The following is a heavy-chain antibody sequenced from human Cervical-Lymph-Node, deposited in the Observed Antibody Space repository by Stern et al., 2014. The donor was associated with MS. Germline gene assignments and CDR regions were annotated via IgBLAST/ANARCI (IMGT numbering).Heavy chain of an antibody. D-gene: IGHD1-1*01. J-gene: IGHJ4*02. Sequence: VQLVQSGAEVKKPGASVKVSCKASGYTFTTTGINWVRLAPGQGPEWMGWVSTYNGNTKYAQKLRGRVTMTTDTSTSTAYMELRSLRSDDTAVYYCARGDDKTSYDYWGQGTLVTVSS. CDR3: ARGDDKTSYDY. CDR2: VSTYNGNT. CDR1: GYTFTTTG. V-gene: IGHV1-18*01.